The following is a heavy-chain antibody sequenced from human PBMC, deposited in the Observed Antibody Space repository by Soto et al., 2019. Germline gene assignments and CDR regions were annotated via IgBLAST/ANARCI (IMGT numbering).Heavy chain of an antibody. Sequence: QITLKESGPTLVRPTEPLTLTCTLSGFSVSSSGVGVGWIRQPPGKALEWLALVYWYDAHRYNPSLKTRLTIIKDTTKNQVVLTMTKLDPADTATYYCVREVSSSTYFDSWGQGTLVTVSS. D-gene: IGHD6-13*01. J-gene: IGHJ4*02. CDR1: GFSVSSSGVG. V-gene: IGHV2-5*01. CDR3: VREVSSSTYFDS. CDR2: VYWYDAH.